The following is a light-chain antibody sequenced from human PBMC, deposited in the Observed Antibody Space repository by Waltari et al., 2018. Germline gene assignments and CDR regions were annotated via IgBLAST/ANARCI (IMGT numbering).Light chain of an antibody. CDR2: AAS. V-gene: IGKV1-39*01. Sequence: DIQMTQSPSSLSASVGDRVVITCRASQNISSFLNWYQHKAGQAPKLLIYAASSLQSGVPSRFSGSRSGTDFTLTISSLQPEDFATYYCQQSYITPQTFGQGTKVEIK. CDR3: QQSYITPQT. J-gene: IGKJ1*01. CDR1: QNISSF.